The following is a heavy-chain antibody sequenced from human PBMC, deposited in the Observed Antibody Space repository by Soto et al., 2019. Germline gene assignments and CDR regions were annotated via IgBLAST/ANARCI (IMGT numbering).Heavy chain of an antibody. J-gene: IGHJ4*02. CDR3: ATRTGWPGFDF. V-gene: IGHV4-59*08. CDR1: GGSISRYY. D-gene: IGHD2-8*02. CDR2: MHYSGNT. Sequence: QVQLQESGPGLVKPSETLSLTCSVSGGSISRYYCSWVRQPPGKGLEWIGHMHYSGNTRYNPSLKSXXTXPXXTSKNQFSLNLRSVPAADTAVYYCATRTGWPGFDFWGQGTLATVSS.